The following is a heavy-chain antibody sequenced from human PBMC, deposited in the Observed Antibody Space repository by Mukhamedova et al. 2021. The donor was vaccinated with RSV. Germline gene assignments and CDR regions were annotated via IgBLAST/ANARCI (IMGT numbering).Heavy chain of an antibody. J-gene: IGHJ3*02. D-gene: IGHD2-2*01. CDR2: IYSSGST. CDR3: ARSSCTSSSCPRKAFDM. V-gene: IGHV4-59*01. Sequence: EWIGYIYSSGSTNYNPSLESRVTISVDTSRNQFSLKLSSVTAADTAVYYCARSSCTSSSCPRKAFDMWGQGTMVTVSS.